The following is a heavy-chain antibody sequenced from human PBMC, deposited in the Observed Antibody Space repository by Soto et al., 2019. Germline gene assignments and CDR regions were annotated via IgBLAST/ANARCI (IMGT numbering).Heavy chain of an antibody. J-gene: IGHJ4*02. Sequence: PGGSLRLSCAASGFTFGLYWMGWVRQAPGKGLEWVSSFSGRSGDTYYAASVKGRFTISGDSSKNTVILQMNNLRADDTALYYCARDSSAWPNYFDSWGQGIQVTVSS. D-gene: IGHD6-19*01. CDR2: FSGRSGDT. CDR1: GFTFGLYW. V-gene: IGHV3-23*01. CDR3: ARDSSAWPNYFDS.